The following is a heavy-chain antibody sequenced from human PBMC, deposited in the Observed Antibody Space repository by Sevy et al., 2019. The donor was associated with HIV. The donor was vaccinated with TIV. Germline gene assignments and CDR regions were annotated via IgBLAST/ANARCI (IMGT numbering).Heavy chain of an antibody. CDR1: GGSIVTYY. V-gene: IGHV4-4*08. J-gene: IGHJ6*03. Sequence: SETLSLTCSVSGGSIVTYYWTWFRQSPGKGLEYIGYVYRGGSTNYNPSLKGRATTSLDTSKNQFSLTLRSVTAADTAVYYCARLTGSFYYYMDVWGKGTTVTVSS. CDR3: ARLTGSFYYYMDV. D-gene: IGHD3-9*01. CDR2: VYRGGST.